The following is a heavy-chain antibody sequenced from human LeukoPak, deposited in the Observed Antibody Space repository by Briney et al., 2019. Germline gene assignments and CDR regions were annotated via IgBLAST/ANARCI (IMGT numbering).Heavy chain of an antibody. V-gene: IGHV4-39*07. CDR2: IYYSGRT. CDR1: GGSISSSSYY. D-gene: IGHD1-26*01. CDR3: ARSVGATPYYYYYMDV. J-gene: IGHJ6*03. Sequence: SSETLSLTCTVSGGSISSSSYYWGWLRQPPGKGLEWIGSIYYSGRTYYNPSLKSRVTISEDTPKNQFSLKLSSVTAADTAVYYCARSVGATPYYYYYMDVWGKGTTVTISS.